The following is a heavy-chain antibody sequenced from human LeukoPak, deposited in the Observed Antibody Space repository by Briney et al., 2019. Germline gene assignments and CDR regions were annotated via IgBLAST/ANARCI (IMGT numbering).Heavy chain of an antibody. V-gene: IGHV3-48*04. CDR3: AKDRQFWSGYPENAFDI. D-gene: IGHD3-3*02. CDR2: ISSSSSTI. Sequence: GGSLRLSCAASGFTFSDYRMNWVRQAPGKGLEWVSYISSSSSTIYYADSVKGRFTISRDNAKNSLYLQMNSLRAEDTAVYYCAKDRQFWSGYPENAFDIWGQGTMVTVSS. CDR1: GFTFSDYR. J-gene: IGHJ3*02.